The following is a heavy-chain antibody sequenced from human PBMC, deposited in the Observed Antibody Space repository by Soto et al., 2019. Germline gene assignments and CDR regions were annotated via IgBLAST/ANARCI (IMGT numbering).Heavy chain of an antibody. Sequence: EVQLLESGGGLVQPGGSLRLSCAASGFTFNNYALSWVREAPEKGLEWVSAISGGGHTGTYYADSVTGRFTISRDDSKNTLFLQMSSLRVEDTAVYYCAKTLPKSGSAPYYYTLVVWGQGTTVTVSS. CDR1: GFTFNNYA. CDR3: AKTLPKSGSAPYYYTLVV. CDR2: ISGGGHTGT. J-gene: IGHJ6*02. V-gene: IGHV3-23*01.